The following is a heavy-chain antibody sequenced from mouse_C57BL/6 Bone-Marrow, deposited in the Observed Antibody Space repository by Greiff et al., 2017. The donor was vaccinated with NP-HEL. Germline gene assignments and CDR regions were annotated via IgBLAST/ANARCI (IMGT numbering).Heavy chain of an antibody. D-gene: IGHD2-4*01. V-gene: IGHV1-63*01. CDR1: GYTFTNYW. CDR3: ARCDYDVFDY. CDR2: IYPGSGYT. J-gene: IGHJ2*01. Sequence: VQLQQSGAELVRPGTSVKMSCKASGYTFTNYWIGWAKQRPGHGLEWIGDIYPGSGYTNYNEKFKGKATLTADKSSSTAYMQFSSLTSEDSAIYYCARCDYDVFDYWGQGTTLTVSS.